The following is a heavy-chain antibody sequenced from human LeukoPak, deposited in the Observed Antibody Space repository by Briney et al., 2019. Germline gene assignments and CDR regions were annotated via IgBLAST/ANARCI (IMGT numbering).Heavy chain of an antibody. V-gene: IGHV4-59*12. J-gene: IGHJ4*02. Sequence: SETLSLTCTVWGGSISSYCWRWIGQPPGKGLEWVGYIYYSGSTNSNPSLNSRVTISVATSKHQSSLKLSSATAADTAVYYCARDPGRDGYNRLDYWGQGTLVTVSS. CDR2: IYYSGST. CDR3: ARDPGRDGYNRLDY. CDR1: GGSISSYC. D-gene: IGHD5-24*01.